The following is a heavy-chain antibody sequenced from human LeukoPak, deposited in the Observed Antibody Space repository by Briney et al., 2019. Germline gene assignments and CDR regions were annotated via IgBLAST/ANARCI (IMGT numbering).Heavy chain of an antibody. J-gene: IGHJ5*02. D-gene: IGHD6-13*01. CDR3: ARDPGIAAAGTGFSWFDP. CDR2: ISSSSSYI. Sequence: PGGSLRLSCAASGFTFSSYSMNWVRQAPGKGLEWVSSISSSSSYIYYADSVKGRFTISRDNAKNSLYLQMNSLRAEDTAVYYCARDPGIAAAGTGFSWFDPWGQGTLVTVSS. CDR1: GFTFSSYS. V-gene: IGHV3-21*01.